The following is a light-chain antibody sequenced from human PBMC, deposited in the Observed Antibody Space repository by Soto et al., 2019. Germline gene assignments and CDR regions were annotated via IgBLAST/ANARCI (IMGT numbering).Light chain of an antibody. Sequence: QSALTQPASVSGSPEQSITISCTGTRSDVGGYNYVSWYKQKPGKAPKLVIYDVSHRPSGVSDRFFGSKSGNTASLIISGLQAEDEADYYCFSYSTSRARIFGGGTKVTVL. CDR2: DVS. V-gene: IGLV2-14*01. J-gene: IGLJ2*01. CDR1: RSDVGGYNY. CDR3: FSYSTSRARI.